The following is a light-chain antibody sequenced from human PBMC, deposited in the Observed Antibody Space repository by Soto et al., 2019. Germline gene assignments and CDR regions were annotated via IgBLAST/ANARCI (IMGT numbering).Light chain of an antibody. Sequence: QSVLTQPPSTSGTPGQRVTISCSGSSSNVGINPVNWYQQFPGTAPRLLIYTNDQRPSGVPGRFSGSKSGTSASLAIGGLQSEDEADYYCAAWDDSLYGLVFGGGTKVTVL. CDR3: AAWDDSLYGLV. J-gene: IGLJ2*01. CDR2: TND. V-gene: IGLV1-44*01. CDR1: SSNVGINP.